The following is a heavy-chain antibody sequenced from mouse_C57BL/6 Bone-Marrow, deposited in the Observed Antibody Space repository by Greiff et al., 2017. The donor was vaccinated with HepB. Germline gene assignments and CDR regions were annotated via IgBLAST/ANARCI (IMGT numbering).Heavy chain of an antibody. Sequence: EVQRVESGGDLVKPGGSLKLSCAASGFTFSSYGMSWVRQTPDKRLEWVATISSGGSYTYYPDSVKGRFTISRDNAKNTLYLQMSSLKSEDTAMYYCARRGWYYYGSSYSYWGQGTLVTVSA. CDR2: ISSGGSYT. D-gene: IGHD1-1*01. V-gene: IGHV5-6*01. CDR3: ARRGWYYYGSSYSY. J-gene: IGHJ3*01. CDR1: GFTFSSYG.